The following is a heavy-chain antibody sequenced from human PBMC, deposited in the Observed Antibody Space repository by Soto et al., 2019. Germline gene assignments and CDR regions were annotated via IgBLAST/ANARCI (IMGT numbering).Heavy chain of an antibody. CDR3: VRRASGPFDV. CDR1: GGSFSSYY. J-gene: IGHJ3*01. Sequence: SETLSLTCAVYGGSFSSYYWSWIRQPPGKGLEWIGEINHSGSTNYNPSLKSRVTISVDTSKNQFSLKLSSVTAADTAVYYCVRRASGPFDVWGQGTMVTVSS. D-gene: IGHD6-13*01. CDR2: INHSGST. V-gene: IGHV4-34*01.